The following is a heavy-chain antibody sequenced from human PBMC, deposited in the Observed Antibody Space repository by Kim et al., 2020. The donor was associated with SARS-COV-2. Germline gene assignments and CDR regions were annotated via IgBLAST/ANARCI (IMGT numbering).Heavy chain of an antibody. D-gene: IGHD3-10*01. V-gene: IGHV3-23*01. CDR1: GFTFSSYA. J-gene: IGHJ6*02. CDR2: ISGSGGST. CDR3: AKDAPLEGSGSYNYYYYYGMDV. Sequence: GGSLRLSCAASGFTFSSYAMSWVRQAPGKGLEWVSAISGSGGSTYYADSVKGRFTISRDNSKNTLYLQMNSLRAEDTAVYYCAKDAPLEGSGSYNYYYYYGMDVWGQGTTVTVSS.